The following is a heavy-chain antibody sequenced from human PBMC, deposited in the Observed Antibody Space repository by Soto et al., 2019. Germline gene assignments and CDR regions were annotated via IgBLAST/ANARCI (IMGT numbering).Heavy chain of an antibody. CDR1: GFTFTEYY. V-gene: IGHV3-11*01. D-gene: IGHD2-15*01. Sequence: GGYLRLSSETSGFTFTEYYMTWISLAPGQGLEWLSYISTSGSTLLYADTVTGRSTISRDNAKNSLYLQMNRLRPEDKAIYVRAAFKLRPKWSESWGQGALVTVSS. J-gene: IGHJ5*02. CDR2: ISTSGSTL. CDR3: AAFKLRPKWSES.